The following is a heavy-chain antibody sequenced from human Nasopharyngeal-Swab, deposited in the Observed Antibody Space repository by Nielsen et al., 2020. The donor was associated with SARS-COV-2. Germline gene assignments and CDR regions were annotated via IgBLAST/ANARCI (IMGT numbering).Heavy chain of an antibody. CDR3: ARGWIPLWPSYFDY. J-gene: IGHJ4*02. V-gene: IGHV4-59*01. CDR2: IYYSGST. D-gene: IGHD5-18*01. Sequence: RQAQGKGLEWIGYIYYSGSTNYNPSLKSRVTISVDTSKNQFSLKLSSVTAADTAVYYFARGWIPLWPSYFDYWGQGTLVTVSS.